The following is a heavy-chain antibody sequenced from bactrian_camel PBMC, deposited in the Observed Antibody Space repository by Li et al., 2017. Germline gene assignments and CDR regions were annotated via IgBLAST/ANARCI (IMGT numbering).Heavy chain of an antibody. J-gene: IGHJ4*01. Sequence: HVQLVESGGGSVQAGGSLRLSCEVSGITEGTNCIGWFRQAPGKEREGVASIYIQGPSTLYADSVNGRSTISRDKTKNTLYLQMNSLKPEDTAMYYCAADRRHRPLSRRCGLTDEYEFWGQGTQVTVS. CDR2: IYIQGPST. V-gene: IGHV3-2*01. D-gene: IGHD7*01. CDR1: GITEGTNC. CDR3: AADRRHRPLSRRCGLTDEYEF.